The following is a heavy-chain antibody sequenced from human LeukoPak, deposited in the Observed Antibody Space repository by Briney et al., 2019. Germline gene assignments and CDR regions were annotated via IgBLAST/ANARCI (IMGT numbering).Heavy chain of an antibody. D-gene: IGHD2-2*01. Sequence: ASVKVSCKASGYIFIDYNMHWVRQAPGQGLEWMGWVNPYSGVTNYAQKFQARVTVTRDTSIRTAYMELSSLESEDTAVYYCARGGCGSASCYAYDYWGQGTLVTVSS. CDR2: VNPYSGVT. CDR1: GYIFIDYN. J-gene: IGHJ4*02. CDR3: ARGGCGSASCYAYDY. V-gene: IGHV1-2*02.